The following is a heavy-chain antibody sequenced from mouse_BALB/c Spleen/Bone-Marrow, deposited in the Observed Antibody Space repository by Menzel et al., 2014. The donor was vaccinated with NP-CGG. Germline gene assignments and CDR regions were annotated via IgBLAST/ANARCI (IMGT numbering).Heavy chain of an antibody. D-gene: IGHD1-1*01. CDR1: GYAFTSYN. J-gene: IGHJ2*01. V-gene: IGHV1S135*01. CDR2: IDPYNGGT. CDR3: ARHAYDGSSLFDY. Sequence: VQLQQSGPELVKPGASVKVSCKASGYAFTSYNMYWVKQSHGKSLEWIGSIDPYNGGTSYNQKFKGKATLTVDKSSSTAYMHLNSLTSEDSAVYYCARHAYDGSSLFDYWGQGTPLTVSS.